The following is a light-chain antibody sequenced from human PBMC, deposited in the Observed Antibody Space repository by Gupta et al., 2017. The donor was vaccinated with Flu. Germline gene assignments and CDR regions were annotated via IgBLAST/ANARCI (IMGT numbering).Light chain of an antibody. J-gene: IGLJ1*01. CDR2: DAD. CDR1: TGTVSSAHY. Sequence: STGTVSSAHYPYWFQQKPGQAPRALIYDADNKHSWTPARFSGSLLGGRAALTLSGAQAEDEAVYYCFLSYNGVRVFGPGTKLAVL. CDR3: FLSYNGVRV. V-gene: IGLV7-46*01.